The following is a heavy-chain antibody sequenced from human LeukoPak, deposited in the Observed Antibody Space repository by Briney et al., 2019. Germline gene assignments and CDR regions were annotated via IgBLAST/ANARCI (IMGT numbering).Heavy chain of an antibody. V-gene: IGHV3-13*01. D-gene: IGHD1-7*01. CDR3: ARERLGATKRVVNYDSDL. Sequence: GGSLRLSCAASGFTFSNYDMHWVRQAAGKGLEWISTIGTAGDTHYLASVEGRFTISRENAKNSLYLQINSLRAGDTAIYYCARERLGATKRVVNYDSDLWGRGTLVTVSS. CDR2: IGTAGDT. CDR1: GFTFSNYD. J-gene: IGHJ2*01.